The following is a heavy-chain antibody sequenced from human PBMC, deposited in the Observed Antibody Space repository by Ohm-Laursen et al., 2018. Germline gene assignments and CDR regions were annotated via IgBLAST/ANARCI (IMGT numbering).Heavy chain of an antibody. CDR3: ARDPPQDTSAYYDY. V-gene: IGHV1-46*01. D-gene: IGHD2-2*01. J-gene: IGHJ4*02. CDR2: IHPAGGEP. CDR1: GYIFTNYY. Sequence: SVKVSCNASGYIFTNYYLHWVRQAPGQGLEWMGLIHPAGGEPNYAQNFQGRVTMTRDTSTSTVYMELTSLRSEDTAVYYCARDPPQDTSAYYDYWGQGTLVTVSS.